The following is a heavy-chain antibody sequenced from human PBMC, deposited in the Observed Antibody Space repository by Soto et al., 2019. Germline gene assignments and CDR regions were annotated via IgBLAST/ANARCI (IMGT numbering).Heavy chain of an antibody. CDR3: TTVQLGITHY. CDR1: GSTVSGSA. CDR2: IRSKANSYAT. Sequence: EVQLVESGGGLVQPGGSLKLSCAASGSTVSGSAMHWVRQASGKGLEWVGRIRSKANSYATAFAASVKGRFTITRDDSKNTANLQLNSLKTEDTAVYYCTTVQLGITHYWGQGTLVTVPS. J-gene: IGHJ4*02. D-gene: IGHD7-27*01. V-gene: IGHV3-73*01.